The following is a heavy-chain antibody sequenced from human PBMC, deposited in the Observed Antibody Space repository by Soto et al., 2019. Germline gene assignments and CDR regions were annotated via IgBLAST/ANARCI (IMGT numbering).Heavy chain of an antibody. CDR3: ARLGGRYAVPHFDY. V-gene: IGHV4-30-4*01. CDR2: IYYSGST. J-gene: IGHJ4*02. D-gene: IGHD1-26*01. Sequence: PSETLSLTCTVSGGSISSGDYYWSWIRQPPGKGLEWIGYIYYSGSTYYNPSLKSRVTISVDTSKNQFSLKLSSVTAADTAVYYCARLGGRYAVPHFDYWGQGTLVTVSS. CDR1: GGSISSGDYY.